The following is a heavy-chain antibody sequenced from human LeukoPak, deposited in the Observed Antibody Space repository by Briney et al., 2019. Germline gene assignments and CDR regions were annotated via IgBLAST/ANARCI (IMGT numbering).Heavy chain of an antibody. CDR3: ARAQRDGYNQIDY. Sequence: QPGGSLRLSCAASGFTFRNYGMHWVRQRPGKGLESLAVISPDASETYYANSVKGRFTISRDNSKNTLYLQMNSLRGDETAVYFCARAQRDGYNQIDYWGQGTLVTVSS. V-gene: IGHV3-30*19. CDR1: GFTFRNYG. CDR2: ISPDASET. D-gene: IGHD5-24*01. J-gene: IGHJ4*02.